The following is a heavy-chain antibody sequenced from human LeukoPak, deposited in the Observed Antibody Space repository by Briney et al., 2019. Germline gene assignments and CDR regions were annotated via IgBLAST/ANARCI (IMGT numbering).Heavy chain of an antibody. V-gene: IGHV3-7*03. CDR2: IKQDASEK. CDR3: ARSYYDSSGYYPPSWYFDL. D-gene: IGHD3-22*01. CDR1: GFTFSSYW. Sequence: GGSLRLSCAASGFTFSSYWMSWVRQAPGKGLEWVANIKQDASEKYYVDSVKGRFTISRDNAKKSLYLQMNSLRAEDTAVYYCARSYYDSSGYYPPSWYFDLWGRGTLVTVSS. J-gene: IGHJ2*01.